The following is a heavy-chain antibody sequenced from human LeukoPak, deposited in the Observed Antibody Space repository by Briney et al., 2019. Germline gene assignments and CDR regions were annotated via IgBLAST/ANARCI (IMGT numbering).Heavy chain of an antibody. CDR3: ARGGQLWLPQHYFDY. V-gene: IGHV3-33*01. Sequence: GGSLRLSCAASGFTFSSYGMHWVRQAPGKGLEWVAVIWYDGSNKYYADSVKGRFTISRDNSKNTLYLQMNSLRAEDTAVYYCARGGQLWLPQHYFDYWAREPWSPSPQ. D-gene: IGHD5-18*01. CDR2: IWYDGSNK. J-gene: IGHJ4*02. CDR1: GFTFSSYG.